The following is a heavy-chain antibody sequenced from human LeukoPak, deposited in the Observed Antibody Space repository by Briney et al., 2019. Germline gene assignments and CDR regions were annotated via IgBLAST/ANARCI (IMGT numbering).Heavy chain of an antibody. CDR1: GFTFSSYW. Sequence: GGSLRLSCAASGFTFSSYWMSWVRQAPGKGLEWVANIKQDGSEKYYVDSVKGRFTISRDNAKNSLYLQVNSLRAEDTAVYYCAREILGRYCSGGSCYQDYYFDYWGQGTLVTVSS. D-gene: IGHD2-15*01. J-gene: IGHJ4*02. CDR2: IKQDGSEK. CDR3: AREILGRYCSGGSCYQDYYFDY. V-gene: IGHV3-7*01.